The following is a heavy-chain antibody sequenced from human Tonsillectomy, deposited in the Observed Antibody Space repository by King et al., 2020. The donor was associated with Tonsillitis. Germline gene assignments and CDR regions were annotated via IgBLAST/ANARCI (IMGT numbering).Heavy chain of an antibody. CDR3: TTDEYCSSTSCYLYTFHS. CDR1: GFTFSNAW. D-gene: IGHD2-2*01. Sequence: VQLVESGGGLVKPGGSLRLSCAASGFTFSNAWMSWVRQAPGKGLEWVGRIKSKSNGGTTDYAAPVKGRFTISRDDSKNTLYLQMNSLKTEDTAVYYCTTDEYCSSTSCYLYTFHSWGQGTMVTVSS. J-gene: IGHJ3*02. CDR2: IKSKSNGGTT. V-gene: IGHV3-15*01.